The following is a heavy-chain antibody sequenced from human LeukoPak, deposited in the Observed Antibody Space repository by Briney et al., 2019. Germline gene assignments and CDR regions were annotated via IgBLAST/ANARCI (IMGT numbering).Heavy chain of an antibody. D-gene: IGHD6-13*01. CDR2: IYYSGST. CDR3: ARGFIAAAGIDAFDI. CDR1: GGSISSYY. Sequence: SETLSLTCTVSGGSISSYYWSWIRQPPGKGLEWIGYIYYSGSTNYNPSLKSRVTISVDTSKNQFSLKLSSVTAADTAVYYCARGFIAAAGIDAFDIWGQGTMVTVSS. V-gene: IGHV4-59*08. J-gene: IGHJ3*02.